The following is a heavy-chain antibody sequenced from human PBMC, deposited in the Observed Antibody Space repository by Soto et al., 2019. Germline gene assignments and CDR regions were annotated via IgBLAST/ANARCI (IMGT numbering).Heavy chain of an antibody. V-gene: IGHV4-31*03. CDR1: GGSISSGGYY. J-gene: IGHJ4*02. CDR2: IYYSGST. D-gene: IGHD3-22*01. Sequence: ASETLSLTCTVSGGSISSGGYYWSWIRQHPGKGLEWIGYIYYSGSTHYNPSLKSRVTISVDTSKNQFSLKLSSVTAADTAVYYCARVRVDYDSSGYHFDYWGQGTLVTVSS. CDR3: ARVRVDYDSSGYHFDY.